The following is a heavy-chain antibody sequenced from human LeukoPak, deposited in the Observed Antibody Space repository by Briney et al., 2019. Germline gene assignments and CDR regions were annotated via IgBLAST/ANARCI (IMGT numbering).Heavy chain of an antibody. D-gene: IGHD2-2*01. J-gene: IGHJ4*02. V-gene: IGHV5-51*01. CDR2: IYPGDSDT. Sequence: GESLQISCKGSGYSFTSYWIGWVRQTPGKGLEWVGIIYPGDSDTRYSPSFQGQVTISADKSISTAYLQWSSLKASDTAMYYCARSCSSTSCYANFDYWGQGTLVTVSS. CDR3: ARSCSSTSCYANFDY. CDR1: GYSFTSYW.